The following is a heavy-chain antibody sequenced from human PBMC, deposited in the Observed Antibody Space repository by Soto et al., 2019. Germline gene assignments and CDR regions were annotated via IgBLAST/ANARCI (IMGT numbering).Heavy chain of an antibody. D-gene: IGHD5-12*01. V-gene: IGHV4-30-2*01. J-gene: IGHJ3*02. CDR2: IYHSGST. CDR3: ARGGDGYDYGGFAI. Sequence: QLQLQESGSGLVKPSQTLSLTCTVSGDSISSGSYSWTWIRQPPGKGLGWIGYIYHSGSTYYNPSHESRVSIQVYSSKSQCSLQLISVTAPDTAVYHCARGGDGYDYGGFAIWGQGTMVTVS. CDR1: GDSISSGSYS.